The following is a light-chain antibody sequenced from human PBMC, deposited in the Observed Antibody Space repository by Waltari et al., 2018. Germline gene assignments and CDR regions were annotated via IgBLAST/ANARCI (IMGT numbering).Light chain of an antibody. V-gene: IGKV4-1*01. Sequence: DLVMPQSPDSLAVSLGERATFNCKPSPTVLYRSNNKNYLSCYQQKPGQPPKLRIYWGSTRQSGVPDRFSGSGSGTDFTLTSSSLQTEDVAVYDCQQYYSTPWTFGQGTKVEIK. CDR2: WGS. J-gene: IGKJ1*01. CDR1: PTVLYRSNNKNY. CDR3: QQYYSTPWT.